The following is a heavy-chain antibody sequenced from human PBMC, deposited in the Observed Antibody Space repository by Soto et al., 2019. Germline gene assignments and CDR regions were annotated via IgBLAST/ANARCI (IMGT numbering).Heavy chain of an antibody. Sequence: QVQLVQSGAEVKKPGASVKVSCKASGYTFTSYYMHWVRQAPGQGLEWMGIINPSGGSTSYAQKFQCRVTMTRDTSPSTVYMELSSLRSEDTAVYYCARETRIAVAGTSHWYFDLWGRGTLVTVSS. V-gene: IGHV1-46*01. D-gene: IGHD6-19*01. J-gene: IGHJ2*01. CDR3: ARETRIAVAGTSHWYFDL. CDR1: GYTFTSYY. CDR2: INPSGGST.